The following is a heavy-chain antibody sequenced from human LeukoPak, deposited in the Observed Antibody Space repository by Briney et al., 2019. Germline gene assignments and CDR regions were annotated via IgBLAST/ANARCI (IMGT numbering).Heavy chain of an antibody. CDR1: GFTFSTYW. D-gene: IGHD5-24*01. J-gene: IGHJ5*02. Sequence: GGSLRLSCAASGFTFSTYWMHWVRQTPGKGLAWVSRVNPDGSRINYADSVKGRFTISTDNAKSTLYLQMKSVTAEDTAVYYCATAGNYRFDNWGQGILVTVSS. V-gene: IGHV3-74*01. CDR2: VNPDGSRI. CDR3: ATAGNYRFDN.